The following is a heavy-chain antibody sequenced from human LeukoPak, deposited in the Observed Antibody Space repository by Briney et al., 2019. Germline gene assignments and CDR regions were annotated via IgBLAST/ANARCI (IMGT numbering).Heavy chain of an antibody. CDR2: IIPIFGTA. J-gene: IGHJ4*02. V-gene: IGHV1-69*13. Sequence: GASVKVSCKASGGTFSSYAISWVRQAPGQGLEWMGGIIPIFGTANYAQKFQGRVTITADESTSTAYMELSSLRSEDTAVYYCARSITTVTPFDYWGQGTLVTVSS. D-gene: IGHD4-17*01. CDR3: ARSITTVTPFDY. CDR1: GGTFSSYA.